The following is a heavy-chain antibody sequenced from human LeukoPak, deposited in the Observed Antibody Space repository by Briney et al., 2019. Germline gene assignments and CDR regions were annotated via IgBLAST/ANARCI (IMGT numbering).Heavy chain of an antibody. V-gene: IGHV3-23*01. D-gene: IGHD1-20*01. CDR2: ITGSGGTT. CDR1: GFTFSNYG. Sequence: GGSLRLSCAASGFTFSNYGMSWVRQAPGKGLEWVSAITGSGGTTYYADSVKGRFTISRDNSKNSLYLQMNSLRAEDTAVYYCARVNWLDYFDYWGQGTLVTVSS. CDR3: ARVNWLDYFDY. J-gene: IGHJ4*02.